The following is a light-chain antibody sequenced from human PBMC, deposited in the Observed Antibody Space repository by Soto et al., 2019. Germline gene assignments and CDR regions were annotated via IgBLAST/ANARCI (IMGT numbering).Light chain of an antibody. V-gene: IGLV1-51*01. CDR1: SSNIGYSY. J-gene: IGLJ7*01. CDR3: GTWDSSLSAV. CDR2: DNN. Sequence: QAVLTQPPSVSAAPGQKVTISCSRSSSNIGYSYVAWYQQLPGTAPKLLIYDNNKRPSGIPDRFSGSKSGTSATLGITGLQTGDEADYYCGTWDSSLSAVFGGGTQLTVL.